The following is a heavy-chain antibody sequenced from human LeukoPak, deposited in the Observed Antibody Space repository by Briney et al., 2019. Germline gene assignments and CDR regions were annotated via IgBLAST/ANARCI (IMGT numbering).Heavy chain of an antibody. D-gene: IGHD6-13*01. Sequence: ASVKVSCKASGYTFTGYYMHWVRQAPGQGLEWMGWINPNSGGTNYAQKLQGRVTMTTDTSTSTAYMELRSLRSDGTAVYYCARDLSKLFIAAAGTFYDYWGQGTLVTVSS. CDR1: GYTFTGYY. J-gene: IGHJ4*02. CDR3: ARDLSKLFIAAAGTFYDY. CDR2: INPNSGGT. V-gene: IGHV1-2*02.